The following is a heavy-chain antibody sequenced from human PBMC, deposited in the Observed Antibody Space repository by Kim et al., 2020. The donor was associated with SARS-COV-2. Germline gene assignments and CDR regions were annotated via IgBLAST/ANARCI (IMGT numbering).Heavy chain of an antibody. CDR3: ARPSHLADYSNYETYGMDV. Sequence: SVKVSCKASGGTFSSYAISWVRQAPGQGLEWMGGIIPIFGTANYAQKFQGRVTITADESTSTAYMELSSLRSEDTAVYYCARPSHLADYSNYETYGMDVWGQGTTVTVSS. D-gene: IGHD4-4*01. V-gene: IGHV1-69*13. CDR1: GGTFSSYA. CDR2: IIPIFGTA. J-gene: IGHJ6*02.